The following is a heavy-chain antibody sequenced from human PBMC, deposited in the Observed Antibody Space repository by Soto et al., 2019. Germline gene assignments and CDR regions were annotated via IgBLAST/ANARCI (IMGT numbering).Heavy chain of an antibody. Sequence: QVQLQESGPGLVKPSETLSLTCTVSGGSISSYYWGWIRQPPGKGLEWIGCIYYTGSTNYRPSLKSRFTISVDTSKNQFSLKLSSVTAADTAVYYCARVTTLVTGFDYWGQGTLVTVSS. CDR1: GGSISSYY. CDR2: IYYTGST. CDR3: ARVTTLVTGFDY. D-gene: IGHD1-1*01. V-gene: IGHV4-59*01. J-gene: IGHJ4*02.